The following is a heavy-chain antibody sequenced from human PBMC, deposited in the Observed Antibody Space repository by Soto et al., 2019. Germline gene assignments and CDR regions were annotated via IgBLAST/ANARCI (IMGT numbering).Heavy chain of an antibody. CDR2: IYPGDSDT. D-gene: IGHD6-19*01. Sequence: GESLKISCKGSGYSFTSYWIGWVRQMPGKGLEWMGIIYPGDSDTRYSPSFQGQVTISADKSISTAYLQWSSLKASDTAMYYCAKDGETKQWLRYFDYWGQGTLVTVSS. CDR3: AKDGETKQWLRYFDY. V-gene: IGHV5-51*01. J-gene: IGHJ4*02. CDR1: GYSFTSYW.